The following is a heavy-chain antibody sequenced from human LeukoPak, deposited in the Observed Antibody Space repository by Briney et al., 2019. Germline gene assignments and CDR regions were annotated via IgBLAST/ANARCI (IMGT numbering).Heavy chain of an antibody. J-gene: IGHJ4*02. CDR2: ISYDGSNK. Sequence: GGSLRLSCAASGFTFSSYAMHWVRQAPGKGLEWVAVISYDGSNKYYADSVKGRVTTSRDNSKNTLYLQMNSLRAEDSAVYYCATSHYYDSTGYFDYWGQGTLVTVSS. D-gene: IGHD3-22*01. CDR3: ATSHYYDSTGYFDY. CDR1: GFTFSSYA. V-gene: IGHV3-30-3*01.